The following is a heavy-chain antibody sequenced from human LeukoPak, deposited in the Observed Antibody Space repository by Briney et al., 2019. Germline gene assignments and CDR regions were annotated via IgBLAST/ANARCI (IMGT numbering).Heavy chain of an antibody. CDR1: GGFFSSYY. V-gene: IGHV4-59*12. CDR2: IYYSGST. CDR3: ARGNYYDNNGYSPELRY. D-gene: IGHD3-22*01. J-gene: IGHJ4*02. Sequence: SETLSLTCAVYGGFFSSYYWSWIRQPPGKGLEWIGYIYYSGSTNYNPSLKSRVTISVDTSKNQFSLKLSSVTAADTAVYYCARGNYYDNNGYSPELRYWGQGTLVTVSS.